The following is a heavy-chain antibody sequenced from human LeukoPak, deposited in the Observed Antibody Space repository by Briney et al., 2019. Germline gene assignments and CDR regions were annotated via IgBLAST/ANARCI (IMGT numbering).Heavy chain of an antibody. CDR3: ARDYSYGFLN. CDR1: EFTFSSYS. D-gene: IGHD5-18*01. CDR2: ITNSGNSK. J-gene: IGHJ4*02. V-gene: IGHV3-48*01. Sequence: GGSLRLSCAASEFTFSSYSMNWVRQAPGKGLEWVSYITNSGNSKSYADSVKGRFTISRDNTKNSLYLQMNGLRAEDTAVYYCARDYSYGFLNWDQGTLVTVSS.